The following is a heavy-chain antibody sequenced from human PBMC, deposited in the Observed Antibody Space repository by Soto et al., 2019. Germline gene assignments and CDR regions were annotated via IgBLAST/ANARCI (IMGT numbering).Heavy chain of an antibody. CDR1: GGTFNNYV. J-gene: IGHJ4*02. CDR2: ILPIFATA. V-gene: IGHV1-69*06. Sequence: QVQLVQSGGEVKKPGSSVKVSCKASGGTFNNYVVNWVGQAPGQGLEWMGGILPIFATANYAQKFQGRVTITADKSTSTAYMELTSLRSEDTAVYYCAGRCDSTTCLGHFDYWGRGTLVTVAS. D-gene: IGHD2-2*01. CDR3: AGRCDSTTCLGHFDY.